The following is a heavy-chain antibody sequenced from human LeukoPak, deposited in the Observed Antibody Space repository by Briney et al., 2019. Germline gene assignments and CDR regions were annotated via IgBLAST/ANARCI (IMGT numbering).Heavy chain of an antibody. CDR3: ARVPFNYYDSSGYYFDY. J-gene: IGHJ4*02. CDR1: GGSISSGGYY. D-gene: IGHD3-22*01. Sequence: SETLSLTCTVSGGSISSGGYYWSWIRQHPGKGLEWIGYIYYSGSTYYNPSLKSRVTISVDTSKDQFSLKLSSVTAADTAVYYCARVPFNYYDSSGYYFDYWGQGTLVTVSS. V-gene: IGHV4-31*03. CDR2: IYYSGST.